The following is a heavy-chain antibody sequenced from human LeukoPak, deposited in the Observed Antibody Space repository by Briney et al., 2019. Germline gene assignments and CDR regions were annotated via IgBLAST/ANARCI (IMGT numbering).Heavy chain of an antibody. D-gene: IGHD3-3*01. CDR3: AGAIFGVVTHYWYLDL. Sequence: ASVKVSCKASGYTFTGYYMHWVRQAPGQGLEWVGWINPNSGDTDYAQKFQGRVTVTRDTSISTAYMELSRLRSDDTAVYYCAGAIFGVVTHYWYLDLWGRGTLVTVSS. J-gene: IGHJ2*01. CDR1: GYTFTGYY. V-gene: IGHV1-2*02. CDR2: INPNSGDT.